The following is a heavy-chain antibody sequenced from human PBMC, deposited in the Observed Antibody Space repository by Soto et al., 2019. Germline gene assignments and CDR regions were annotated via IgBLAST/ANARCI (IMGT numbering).Heavy chain of an antibody. V-gene: IGHV1-18*01. Sequence: ASVKVSCKASGYTFTRYGISWVLQAPGQGLEWKGWISGYNGDTNYAQKVQDRVTMTIDTSTSTAYMELRSLTSDDTAIYYCAKNGQPPYYYYGMDVWGQGTTVTVSS. J-gene: IGHJ6*02. CDR1: GYTFTRYG. CDR3: AKNGQPPYYYYGMDV. D-gene: IGHD2-8*01. CDR2: ISGYNGDT.